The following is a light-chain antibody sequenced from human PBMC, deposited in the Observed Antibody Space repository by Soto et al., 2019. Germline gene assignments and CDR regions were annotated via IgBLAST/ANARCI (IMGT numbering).Light chain of an antibody. CDR3: QQYNSYPLT. J-gene: IGKJ4*01. CDR2: KAS. CDR1: QSISSW. Sequence: DIQMTQSPSTLAASVGDRVTITCRASQSISSWLAWYQQKPGKAPKLLIYKASSLESGVPSRFSGSGSGTEFTLSISSLQPDDFATYYCQQYNSYPLTFGGGTKVEIK. V-gene: IGKV1-5*03.